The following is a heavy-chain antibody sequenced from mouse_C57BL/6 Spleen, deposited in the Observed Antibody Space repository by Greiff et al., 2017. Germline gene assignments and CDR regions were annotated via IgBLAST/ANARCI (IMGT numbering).Heavy chain of an antibody. CDR2: IYPRSGNT. Sequence: QVQLQQSGAELARPGASVKLSCKASGYTFTSYGISWVKQRTGQGLEWIGEIYPRSGNTYYNEKFKGKATLTADKSSSTAYMELRSLTSEDSAVYFCARSRIDYSIYAMDDWGQGTSVTVSS. CDR3: ARSRIDYSIYAMDD. D-gene: IGHD2-13*01. CDR1: GYTFTSYG. V-gene: IGHV1-81*01. J-gene: IGHJ4*01.